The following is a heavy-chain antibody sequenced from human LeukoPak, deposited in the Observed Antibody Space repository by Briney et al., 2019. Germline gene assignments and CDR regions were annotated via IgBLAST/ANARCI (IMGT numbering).Heavy chain of an antibody. CDR2: IYYSGST. D-gene: IGHD5-12*01. J-gene: IGHJ6*04. CDR3: ARDRVVATIDEIDYYYYYGMDV. Sequence: PSETLSLTCPVSGRSITCYYWGWIRQPPGKGLEWLGFIYYSGSTTYHPSLRSGVTISLDAPKNQFSLQLSSVTAADTAVYYCARDRVVATIDEIDYYYYYGMDVWGKGTTVTVSS. V-gene: IGHV4-59*12. CDR1: GRSITCYY.